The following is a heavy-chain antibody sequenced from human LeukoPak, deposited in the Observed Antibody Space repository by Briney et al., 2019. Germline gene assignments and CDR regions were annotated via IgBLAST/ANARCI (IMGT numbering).Heavy chain of an antibody. D-gene: IGHD3-10*01. CDR2: ISGSGYTT. V-gene: IGHV3-23*01. J-gene: IGHJ4*02. Sequence: PGGSLRLSCAASGFTFSSYAMNWVRQAPGRGLEWVSSISGSGYTTHYADSVQGRFTISRDNSSNTLYLQMNSLRVEDTAVYYCAKHMSSDWYGGPDYWGQGTLVTVSS. CDR3: AKHMSSDWYGGPDY. CDR1: GFTFSSYA.